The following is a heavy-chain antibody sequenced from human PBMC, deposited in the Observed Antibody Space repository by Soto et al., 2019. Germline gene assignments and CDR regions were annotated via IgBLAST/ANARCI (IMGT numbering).Heavy chain of an antibody. D-gene: IGHD2-2*01. Sequence: GGSLRLSCAASGFTFSSYAMSWVRQAPGKGLEWVSAISGSGGSTYYADSVKGRFTISRDNSKNTLYLQMNSLRAEDTAVYYCAKPEVVPAAADPPRDYWGQGTLVTVSS. V-gene: IGHV3-23*01. J-gene: IGHJ4*02. CDR2: ISGSGGST. CDR1: GFTFSSYA. CDR3: AKPEVVPAAADPPRDY.